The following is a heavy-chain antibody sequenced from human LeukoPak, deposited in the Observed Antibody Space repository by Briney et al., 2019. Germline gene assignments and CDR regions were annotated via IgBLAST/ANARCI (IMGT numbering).Heavy chain of an antibody. D-gene: IGHD3-3*01. CDR3: AINPSTYYDFWSGYPNWSDP. V-gene: IGHV1-69*05. Sequence: GASVKVSCKASGGTFSSYAISWVRQAPGQGLEWMGRIIPIFGTANYAQKFQGRVTITTDESTSTAYMELSSLRSEDTAVYYCAINPSTYYDFWSGYPNWSDPWGQGTLVTVSS. CDR1: GGTFSSYA. CDR2: IIPIFGTA. J-gene: IGHJ5*02.